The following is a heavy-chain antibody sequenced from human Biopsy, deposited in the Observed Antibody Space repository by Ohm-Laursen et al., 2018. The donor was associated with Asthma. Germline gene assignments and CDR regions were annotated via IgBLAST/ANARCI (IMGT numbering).Heavy chain of an antibody. Sequence: SLRLSCSASRFTYEMHWVRQAPGKGLEWVAVISYDGSSIYYADSVKGRFTISRDNSKNTLSLQMNSLTAEDTAVYYCAREGVTGTHIEDWGQGTLVTVSS. CDR3: AREGVTGTHIED. J-gene: IGHJ4*02. D-gene: IGHD2-21*02. CDR1: RFTYE. CDR2: ISYDGSSI. V-gene: IGHV3-30-3*01.